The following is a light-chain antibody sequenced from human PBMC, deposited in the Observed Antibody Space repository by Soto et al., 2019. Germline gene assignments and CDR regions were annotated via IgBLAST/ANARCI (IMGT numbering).Light chain of an antibody. V-gene: IGKV3-20*01. CDR3: QQYGRSPWT. Sequence: DIVSAQSPGTLSLSPGDRATLSCRARQSVSSSCYAWYQQKPGEAPRLLIYGASNRATGVPDRFSGGGTATDFTLTISRLEPEDFAVYYCQQYGRSPWTFGQGTKVDIK. CDR1: QSVSSSC. CDR2: GAS. J-gene: IGKJ1*01.